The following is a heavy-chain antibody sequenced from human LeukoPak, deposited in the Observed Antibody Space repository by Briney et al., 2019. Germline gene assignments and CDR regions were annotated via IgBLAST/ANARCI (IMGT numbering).Heavy chain of an antibody. CDR2: IHPGDSDL. D-gene: IGHD1-1*01. CDR3: ARIGWNDVPFDY. Sequence: GESLKISCKASGYSFTSYWIGWVRQMPGKGLEWMGIIHPGDSDLRYSPSFQGQATISGDKSISTAYLQWSSLKASDTAMYYCARIGWNDVPFDYWGQGTLVTVSP. J-gene: IGHJ4*02. CDR1: GYSFTSYW. V-gene: IGHV5-51*01.